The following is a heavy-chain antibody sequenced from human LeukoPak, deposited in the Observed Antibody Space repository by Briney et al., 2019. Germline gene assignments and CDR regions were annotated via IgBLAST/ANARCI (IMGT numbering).Heavy chain of an antibody. D-gene: IGHD6-13*01. V-gene: IGHV3-7*01. J-gene: IGHJ4*02. CDR2: IKQDGSEK. CDR3: AREGVLVSSSWYGELFDY. Sequence: PGGSLRLSCAASGFTFSSYWMSWVRKAPGKGLEWVANIKQDGSEKYYVDSVKGRFTISRDNAKNSLYLQMNSLRAEDTAVYYCAREGVLVSSSWYGELFDYWGQGTLVTVSS. CDR1: GFTFSSYW.